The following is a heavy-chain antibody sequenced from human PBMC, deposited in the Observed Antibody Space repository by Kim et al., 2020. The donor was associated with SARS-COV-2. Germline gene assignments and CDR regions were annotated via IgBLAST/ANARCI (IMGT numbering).Heavy chain of an antibody. CDR3: ASRLAAAGAGFDS. CDR2: MYYSATT. CDR1: GASISSKIHY. Sequence: SETLSLTCSVSGASISSKIHYWGWVRQPPGKGLEWIGDMYYSATTYYNPSLKSRVTISLDTSKNLFSLTLKSVTAADTAVYYCASRLAAAGAGFDSWGQGTLVTVSS. V-gene: IGHV4-39*01. J-gene: IGHJ4*02. D-gene: IGHD6-25*01.